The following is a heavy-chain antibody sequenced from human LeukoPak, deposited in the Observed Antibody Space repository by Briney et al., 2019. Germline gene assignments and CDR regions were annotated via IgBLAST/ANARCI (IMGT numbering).Heavy chain of an antibody. CDR3: ARVYWRIAVAGRYFDY. Sequence: PGGSLRLSCAASGFTFSDYYMSWIRQAPGKGLEWVSYISSSGSTIYYADSVKGRFTISRDNAKNSLYLQMNSLRAEDTAVYYCARVYWRIAVAGRYFDYWGQGTLVTVSS. D-gene: IGHD6-19*01. V-gene: IGHV3-11*04. CDR2: ISSSGSTI. CDR1: GFTFSDYY. J-gene: IGHJ4*02.